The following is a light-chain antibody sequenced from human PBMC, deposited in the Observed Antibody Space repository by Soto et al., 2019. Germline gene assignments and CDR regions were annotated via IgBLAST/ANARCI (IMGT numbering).Light chain of an antibody. J-gene: IGKJ1*01. CDR3: QQHDTSPLT. Sequence: EIVLTQSPGTLSLSPGERATLSCRASQSISSSYLAIAWYQQKPGQPPRLLIYVASSRATGIPDRFSGSGSATDFTLTISRLEPEDFAVYYCQQHDTSPLTFGQGTRVEIK. V-gene: IGKV3-20*01. CDR2: VAS. CDR1: QSISSSY.